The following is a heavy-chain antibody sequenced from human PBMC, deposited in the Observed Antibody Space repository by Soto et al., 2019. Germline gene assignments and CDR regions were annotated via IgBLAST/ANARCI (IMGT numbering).Heavy chain of an antibody. Sequence: GGSLRLSCAASGFTFSSYGMHWVRQAPGKGLEWVAVIWYDGSNKYYADSVKGRFTISRDNSKNTLYLQMNSLRAEDTAVYYCARVDPLSSSWYGGSDYWGQGTLVTVSS. D-gene: IGHD6-13*01. J-gene: IGHJ4*02. CDR3: ARVDPLSSSWYGGSDY. CDR1: GFTFSSYG. CDR2: IWYDGSNK. V-gene: IGHV3-33*08.